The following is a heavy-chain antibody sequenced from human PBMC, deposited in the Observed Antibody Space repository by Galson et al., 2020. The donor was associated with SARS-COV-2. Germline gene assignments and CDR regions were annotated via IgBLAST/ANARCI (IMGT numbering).Heavy chain of an antibody. CDR1: GGSISSSSYY. J-gene: IGHJ6*02. CDR3: ARQKGIMDV. CDR2: IYYSGST. V-gene: IGHV4-39*01. Sequence: ETSETLSLTCTVSGGSISSSSYYWGWIRQPPGKGLEWIGSIYYSGSTYYNPSLKSRVTISVDTSKNQFSLKLSSVTAADTAVYYCARQKGIMDVWGQGTTVTVSS.